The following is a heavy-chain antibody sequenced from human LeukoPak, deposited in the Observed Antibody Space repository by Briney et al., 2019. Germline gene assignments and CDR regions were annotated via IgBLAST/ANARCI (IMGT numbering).Heavy chain of an antibody. CDR2: IKQDGSEK. J-gene: IGHJ1*01. CDR3: SLEGSSWYRYFQH. Sequence: GGSLRLSCAASGFTFSSYWMSWARQAPGKGLEWVANIKQDGSEKYYVDSVKGRFTISRDNAKNSLYLQMNSLRAEDTAVYYSSLEGSSWYRYFQHWGQGTLVTVSS. D-gene: IGHD6-13*01. CDR1: GFTFSSYW. V-gene: IGHV3-7*05.